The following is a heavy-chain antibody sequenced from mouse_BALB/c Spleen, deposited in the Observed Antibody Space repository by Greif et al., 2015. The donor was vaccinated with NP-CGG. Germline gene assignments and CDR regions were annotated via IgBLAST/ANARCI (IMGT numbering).Heavy chain of an antibody. V-gene: IGHV1-5*01. D-gene: IGHD2-14*01. CDR1: GYTFTSYW. J-gene: IGHJ3*01. CDR2: IYPGNSDT. Sequence: EVQLQQSGTVLARPGASVKMSCKASGYTFTSYWMHWVKQRPGQGLEWIGAIYPGNSDTSYNQKFKGKAKLTAVTSTSTAYMELSSLTNEDSAVYYCTSSGYDAWFAYWGQGTLVTVSA. CDR3: TSSGYDAWFAY.